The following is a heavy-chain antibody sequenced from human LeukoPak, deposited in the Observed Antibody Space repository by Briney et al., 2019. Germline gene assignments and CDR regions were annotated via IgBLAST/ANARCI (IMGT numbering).Heavy chain of an antibody. J-gene: IGHJ4*02. Sequence: GGSLRLSCAASGNYWMHWVRQAPGKGLVWVSHINSDGSWTSCADSVKGRFTISKDNAKNTVYLQMNSLRVEDTAVYYCAKWAARGNGLPRSYFDDWGQGTLVTVSS. D-gene: IGHD4-23*01. CDR1: GNYW. V-gene: IGHV3-74*01. CDR2: INSDGSWT. CDR3: AKWAARGNGLPRSYFDD.